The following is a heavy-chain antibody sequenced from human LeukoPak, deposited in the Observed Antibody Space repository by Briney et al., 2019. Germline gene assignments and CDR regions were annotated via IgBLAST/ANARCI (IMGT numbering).Heavy chain of an antibody. Sequence: PGRSLRLSCAASGFTFSSYGMHWVRQPPGKGLGWVAVISLDGSNKYYADSVKGRFTISRDNSKNTLYLQMNSLRAEDTAVYYCAKDRVPRPAALLDYWGQGTLVTVSS. V-gene: IGHV3-30*18. CDR1: GFTFSSYG. D-gene: IGHD2-2*01. CDR2: ISLDGSNK. CDR3: AKDRVPRPAALLDY. J-gene: IGHJ4*02.